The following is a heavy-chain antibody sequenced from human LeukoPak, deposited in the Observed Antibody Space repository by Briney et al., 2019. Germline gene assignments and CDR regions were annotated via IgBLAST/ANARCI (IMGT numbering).Heavy chain of an antibody. D-gene: IGHD3-10*01. CDR1: GFTFSSYA. J-gene: IGHJ4*02. Sequence: GGSLRLSCAASGFTFSSYAMHWVRQAPGKGLEWVAVISYDGSNKYYADSVKGRFTISRDNSKNTLYLQMNSLRAEDTAVYYCASPLWFGELLFESWGQATLVTVSS. CDR2: ISYDGSNK. CDR3: ASPLWFGELLFES. V-gene: IGHV3-30-3*01.